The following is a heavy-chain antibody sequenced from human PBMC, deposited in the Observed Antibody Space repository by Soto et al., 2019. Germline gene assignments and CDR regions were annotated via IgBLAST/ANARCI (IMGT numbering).Heavy chain of an antibody. Sequence: AGSLRLSCAASGFTFSDYYMSWLRQAPGKGLEWVSYISSSGSTIYYADSVKGRFTISRDNAKNSLYLQMNSLRAEDTAVYYCASTEEGGFDYYYYGMDVWGQGTTVTVS. D-gene: IGHD3-16*01. V-gene: IGHV3-11*01. J-gene: IGHJ6*02. CDR2: ISSSGSTI. CDR1: GFTFSDYY. CDR3: ASTEEGGFDYYYYGMDV.